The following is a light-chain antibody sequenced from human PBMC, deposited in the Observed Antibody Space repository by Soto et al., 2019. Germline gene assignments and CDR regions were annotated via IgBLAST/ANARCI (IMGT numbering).Light chain of an antibody. Sequence: QSALTQPASVSGSPGQSITISCTGTSSDVGGYNYVSWYQQHPGNAHQLMIYDVRNRPSVVSNLFSCSKSGNTASLTISGRPAEDDDDYYCSSYKSISTPYVFGTGTKLTVL. V-gene: IGLV2-14*01. CDR1: SSDVGGYNY. J-gene: IGLJ1*01. CDR3: SSYKSISTPYV. CDR2: DVR.